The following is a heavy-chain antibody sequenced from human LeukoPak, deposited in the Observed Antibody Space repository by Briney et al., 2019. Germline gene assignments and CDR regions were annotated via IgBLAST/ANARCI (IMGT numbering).Heavy chain of an antibody. V-gene: IGHV4-59*01. D-gene: IGHD3-3*01. CDR2: IYYSGST. Sequence: PPETLSLTCTVSGVSISSYYWSWIRQPPGKGLEWIGHIYYSGSTNYNPSLKSRVTISVDTSKNQFSLKLSSVTAADTAVYYCARSVLEWFPSYYYYMDVWGKGTTVTVSS. J-gene: IGHJ6*03. CDR3: ARSVLEWFPSYYYYMDV. CDR1: GVSISSYY.